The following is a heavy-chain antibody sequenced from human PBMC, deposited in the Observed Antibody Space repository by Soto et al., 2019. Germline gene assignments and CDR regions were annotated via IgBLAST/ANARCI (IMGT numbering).Heavy chain of an antibody. CDR2: IIPIFGTA. Sequence: QVQLVRSGAEVKKPGSSVKVSCKASGGTFSSYAISWVRQAPGQGLEWMGGIIPIFGTANYAQKFQGRVTITADESTSTAYMELSSLRSEDTVVYYCALILVTTSPYYYYYYGMDVWGQGTTFTVSS. J-gene: IGHJ6*02. D-gene: IGHD4-17*01. CDR1: GGTFSSYA. CDR3: ALILVTTSPYYYYYYGMDV. V-gene: IGHV1-69*01.